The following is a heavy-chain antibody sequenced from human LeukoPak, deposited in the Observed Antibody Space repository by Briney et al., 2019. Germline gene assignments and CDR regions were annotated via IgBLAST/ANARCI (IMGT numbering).Heavy chain of an antibody. D-gene: IGHD6-13*01. CDR2: ISSSSSYI. Sequence: GGSLRLSCAASGFTFSSYSMNWVRQAPGKGLEWVSSISSSSSYIYYADSVKGRFTISRDNAKNSLYLQMNSLRAEDTAVYYCARVGYSSSWARERGAFDIWGQGTMVTVSS. CDR3: ARVGYSSSWARERGAFDI. J-gene: IGHJ3*02. V-gene: IGHV3-21*01. CDR1: GFTFSSYS.